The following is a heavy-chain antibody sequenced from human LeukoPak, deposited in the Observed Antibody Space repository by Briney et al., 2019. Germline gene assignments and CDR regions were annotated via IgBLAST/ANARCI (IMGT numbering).Heavy chain of an antibody. CDR2: IRYDGTNK. V-gene: IGHV3-30*02. Sequence: QPGGSLRLSCATSGFTLSIYGMHWVRQAPGKGLEWVAFIRYDGTNKYYADSVKGRFTISRDNSKNMVFLQMNSLRAEDTAVYYCAKEGSGWHYFDNWGQGTLVTVSS. D-gene: IGHD6-19*01. CDR3: AKEGSGWHYFDN. CDR1: GFTLSIYG. J-gene: IGHJ4*02.